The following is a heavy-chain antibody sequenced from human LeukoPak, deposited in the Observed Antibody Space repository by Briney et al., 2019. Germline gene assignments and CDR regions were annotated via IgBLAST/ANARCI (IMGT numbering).Heavy chain of an antibody. Sequence: SETLSLTCTVSGGSISSSSYYWGWIRQPPGKGLEWIGRIYTSGSTNYNPSLKSRVTISVDTSKNQFSLKLSSVTAADTAVYYCARVAFPGFDYWGQGTLVTVSS. CDR3: ARVAFPGFDY. V-gene: IGHV4-61*02. CDR1: GGSISSSSYY. J-gene: IGHJ4*02. CDR2: IYTSGST.